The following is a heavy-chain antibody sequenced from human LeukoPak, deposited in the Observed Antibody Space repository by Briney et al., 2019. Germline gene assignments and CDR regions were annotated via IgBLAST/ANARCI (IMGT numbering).Heavy chain of an antibody. V-gene: IGHV3-30*04. CDR3: AEGTIAVAAPVVGY. D-gene: IGHD6-19*01. CDR2: ISYDGSNK. J-gene: IGHJ4*02. CDR1: GFTFSSYA. Sequence: GGSLRLSCAASGFTFSSYAMHWVRQAPGKGLEWVAVISYDGSNKYYADSVKGRFTISRDNSKNTLYLQMNSLRAEDTAVYYCAEGTIAVAAPVVGYWGQGTLVTVSS.